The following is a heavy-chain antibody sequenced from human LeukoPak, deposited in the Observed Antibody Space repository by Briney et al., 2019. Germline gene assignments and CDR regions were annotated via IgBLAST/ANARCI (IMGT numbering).Heavy chain of an antibody. J-gene: IGHJ4*02. CDR2: IKEDGSEK. D-gene: IGHD3-3*01. V-gene: IGHV3-7*01. Sequence: GGSLRLSCAVSGFTFSNYWMSWVRQTPGKGLEWVATIKEDGSEKYYVDSVKGRFTISRDNAKNLLHVQMNSLRAEDTAVYYCARDVYYDSWSAYSHGIDYWGQGILVTVSS. CDR1: GFTFSNYW. CDR3: ARDVYYDSWSAYSHGIDY.